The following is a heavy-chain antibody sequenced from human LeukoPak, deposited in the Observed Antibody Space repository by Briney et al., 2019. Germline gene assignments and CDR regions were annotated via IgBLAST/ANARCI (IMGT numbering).Heavy chain of an antibody. CDR1: GGTFSSYA. CDR3: ARVEVDTDPLDYYYGRDV. J-gene: IGHJ6*02. D-gene: IGHD5-24*01. Sequence: VASVNVSCKASGGTFSSYAISWVRQAPGPGLEWMGGIIPIFGTANYAQKFQGRATITADESTSTAYMELSCLRSEDTAVYYCARVEVDTDPLDYYYGRDVWGQGTTVTVSS. CDR2: IIPIFGTA. V-gene: IGHV1-69*13.